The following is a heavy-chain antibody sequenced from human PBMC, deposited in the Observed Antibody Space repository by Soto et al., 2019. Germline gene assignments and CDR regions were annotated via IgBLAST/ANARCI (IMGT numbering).Heavy chain of an antibody. D-gene: IGHD1-26*01. V-gene: IGHV3-9*01. CDR1: GFTFDDYA. CDR2: INWNSGSI. CDR3: VQDESINRYSGHFLH. J-gene: IGHJ1*01. Sequence: EVQLVESGGGLVQPGRSLRRSCAASGFTFDDYAMHWVRQVPGKGLEWVSGINWNSGSIGYGASVKGRFAISRDNAKNSLHLQMHRLSAEDTAFYYSVQDESINRYSGHFLHWDQGTRVTVPS.